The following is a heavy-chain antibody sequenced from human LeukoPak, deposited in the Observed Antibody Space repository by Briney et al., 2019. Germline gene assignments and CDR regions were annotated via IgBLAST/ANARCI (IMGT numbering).Heavy chain of an antibody. CDR2: ISSTTTYL. J-gene: IGHJ4*02. D-gene: IGHD3-10*01. Sequence: PGGSLRLSCAASGFNFSNYSMGWVRQAPGKGLEWVSSISSTTTYLYYADSVKGRFTISRDNAKNSLFLQMNSLRAEGTAVYYCARDYSGDYWGQGTLVTVSS. V-gene: IGHV3-21*01. CDR3: ARDYSGDY. CDR1: GFNFSNYS.